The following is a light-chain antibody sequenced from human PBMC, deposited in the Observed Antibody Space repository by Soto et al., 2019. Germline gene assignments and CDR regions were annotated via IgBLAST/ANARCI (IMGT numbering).Light chain of an antibody. V-gene: IGLV2-14*03. CDR1: SSDVGGYDY. CDR3: SSYTTSGSYV. J-gene: IGLJ1*01. CDR2: DVS. Sequence: QSVLTQPASVSGSPGQSIAVSCSGTSSDVGGYDYVSWYQQHPGKAPKLLIYDVSSRPSGISNRFSASKSGNTASLTISGLQAEDEADYYCSSYTTSGSYVFGTGTKVTVL.